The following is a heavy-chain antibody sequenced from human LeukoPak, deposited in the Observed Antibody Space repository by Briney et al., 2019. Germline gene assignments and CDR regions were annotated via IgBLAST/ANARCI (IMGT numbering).Heavy chain of an antibody. V-gene: IGHV1-18*01. J-gene: IGHJ4*02. CDR1: GYTFTSYG. CDR3: ARDGELRYFDWLSIPFDY. CDR2: ISAYNGNT. D-gene: IGHD3-9*01. Sequence: ASVKVSCKASGYTFTSYGISWVRQAPGQGLEWMGWISAYNGNTNYAQKLQGRVTMTTDTSTSTAFMELRGLRSDDTAVYYCARDGELRYFDWLSIPFDYWGQGTLVTVSS.